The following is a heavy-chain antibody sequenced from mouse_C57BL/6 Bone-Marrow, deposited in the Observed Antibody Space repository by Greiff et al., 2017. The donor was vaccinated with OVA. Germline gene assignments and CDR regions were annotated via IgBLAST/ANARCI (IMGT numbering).Heavy chain of an antibody. CDR1: GYTFTSYW. CDR2: IYPGSGST. CDR3: ARSSDYYGSPWFAY. J-gene: IGHJ3*01. V-gene: IGHV1-55*01. D-gene: IGHD1-1*01. Sequence: QVQLQQPGAELVKPGASVKMSCKASGYTFTSYWITWVKQRPGQGLEWIGDIYPGSGSTNYNEKFKSKATLTVATSSSTAYMQLSSLTSEDSAVYYCARSSDYYGSPWFAYWGQGTLVTVSA.